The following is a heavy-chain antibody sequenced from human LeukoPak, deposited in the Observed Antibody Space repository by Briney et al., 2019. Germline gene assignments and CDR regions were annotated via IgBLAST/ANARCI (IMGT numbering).Heavy chain of an antibody. CDR3: ARGRYDSSGYYRMKGAAFDI. V-gene: IGHV1-18*01. Sequence: ASVKVSCKASGYTFTSYGISWVRQAPGQGLEWMGWISAYNGNTNYAQKLQGRVTMTTDTSTSTAYMELRSLRSDDTAVYYCARGRYDSSGYYRMKGAAFDIWGQGTMVTVSS. J-gene: IGHJ3*02. CDR2: ISAYNGNT. CDR1: GYTFTSYG. D-gene: IGHD3-22*01.